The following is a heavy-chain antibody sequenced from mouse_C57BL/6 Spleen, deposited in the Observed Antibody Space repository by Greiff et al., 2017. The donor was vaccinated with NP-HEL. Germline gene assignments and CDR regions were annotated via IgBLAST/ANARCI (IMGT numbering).Heavy chain of an antibody. CDR3: ARFETDGNYEGFAY. V-gene: IGHV1-76*01. CDR1: GYTFTDYY. J-gene: IGHJ3*01. Sequence: QVQLQQSGAELVRPGASVKLSCKASGYTFTDYYINWVKQRPGQGLEWIARIYPGSGNTYYNEKFKGKATLTADKSSSTAYMQLSSLTSEDSAVYFCARFETDGNYEGFAYWGQGTLVTVSA. CDR2: IYPGSGNT. D-gene: IGHD2-1*01.